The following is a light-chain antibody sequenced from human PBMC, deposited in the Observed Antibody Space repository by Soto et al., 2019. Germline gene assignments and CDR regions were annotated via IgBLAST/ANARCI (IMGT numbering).Light chain of an antibody. V-gene: IGLV1-40*01. CDR1: SSNIGAGYD. J-gene: IGLJ1*01. CDR2: GDT. Sequence: QSVLTQPPSVSGATGQRVTISCTGSSSNIGAGYDVHWYQQLPGTAPKLLIYGDTNRPSEVPDRFSGSKSGTSASLAITGLQAEDEADYYCQSYDSSLSGPTFVFGTGTKLTVL. CDR3: QSYDSSLSGPTFV.